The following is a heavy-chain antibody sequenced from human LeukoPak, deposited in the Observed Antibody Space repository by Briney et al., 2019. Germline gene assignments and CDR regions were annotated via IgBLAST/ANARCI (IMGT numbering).Heavy chain of an antibody. CDR2: ISSSSSYI. Sequence: GGSLRLSCAASGFTFSSYSMNWVRQAPGKGLEWVSSISSSSSYIYYADSVKGRFTISRDNAKNSLYLQMNSLRAEDTAVHYCAGDYYGSGSYYNPYYYYGMDVWGQGTTVTVSS. CDR1: GFTFSSYS. V-gene: IGHV3-21*01. CDR3: AGDYYGSGSYYNPYYYYGMDV. D-gene: IGHD3-10*01. J-gene: IGHJ6*02.